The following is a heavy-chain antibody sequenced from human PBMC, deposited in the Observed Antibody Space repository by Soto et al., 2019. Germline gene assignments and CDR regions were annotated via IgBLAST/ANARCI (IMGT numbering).Heavy chain of an antibody. J-gene: IGHJ4*02. CDR3: ARERTSSWRFDY. CDR2: MNPNSGNT. D-gene: IGHD6-13*01. Sequence: ASVKVSCKASGYTFTSYGINWVRQATGQGLEWMGWMNPNSGNTGYAQKFQGRVTMTRNTSISTAYMELSTLRSEDTAVYYCARERTSSWRFDYWGQGTLVTVSS. CDR1: GYTFTSYG. V-gene: IGHV1-8*01.